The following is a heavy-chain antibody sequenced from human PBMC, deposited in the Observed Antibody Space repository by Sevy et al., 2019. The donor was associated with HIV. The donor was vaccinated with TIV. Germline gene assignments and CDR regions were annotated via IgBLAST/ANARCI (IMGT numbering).Heavy chain of an antibody. CDR2: ISYDGNYK. D-gene: IGHD2-8*01. V-gene: IGHV3-30*04. CDR1: GFTFPIYS. CDR3: ARVAVEYCTNDCYHRFDH. J-gene: IGHJ4*02. Sequence: GGSLRLSCVASGFTFPIYSVLWVRQAPGKGLEWLTLISYDGNYKYYADSVKGRFTISRDNSNNILYLQMSSLRVEDTALDVCARVAVEYCTNDCYHRFDHWGLGTLVTVSS.